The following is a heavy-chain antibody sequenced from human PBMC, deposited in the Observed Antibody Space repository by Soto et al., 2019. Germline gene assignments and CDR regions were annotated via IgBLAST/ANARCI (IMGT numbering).Heavy chain of an antibody. CDR1: GYTFTRYG. CDR2: ISAYNGNT. CDR3: ARYPGNCNGERGS. D-gene: IGHD1-1*01. J-gene: IGHJ5*02. Sequence: QVQLVQSGAEVKKPGASVKVSCKASGYTFTRYGISWVRQAPGQGPEWMGWISAYNGNTNYAQKLQGRVTMTTDTSTSSAHMKLRSLSSEDTAVYYCARYPGNCNGERGSWGPGTLVTVSS. V-gene: IGHV1-18*01.